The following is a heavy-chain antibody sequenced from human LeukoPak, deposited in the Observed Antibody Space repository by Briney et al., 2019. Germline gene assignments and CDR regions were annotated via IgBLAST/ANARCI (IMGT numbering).Heavy chain of an antibody. J-gene: IGHJ6*02. CDR3: ARGNFAGGGMDV. V-gene: IGHV1-8*01. CDR1: GYTFTSYD. Sequence: ASVTVSCKASGYTFTSYDINWVRQAPGQGLEWMGWMNPNSGNTGYAQKFQGRVTMTRNTSISTAYMELSSLRSEDTAVYYCARGNFAGGGMDVWGQGTTVTVSS. D-gene: IGHD2-15*01. CDR2: MNPNSGNT.